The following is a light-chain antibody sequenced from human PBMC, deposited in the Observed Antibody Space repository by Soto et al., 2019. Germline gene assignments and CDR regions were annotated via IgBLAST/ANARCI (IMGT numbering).Light chain of an antibody. Sequence: QSVLTQPASVSGSPGQSITISCTGTSSDVGGYNYVSWYQQHPGKAPKLMIYEVSNRPSGVSNRLSGSKSGNTASLTISGLQAEDEADYYCSSYTCSSTLVFGTGTKLTVL. V-gene: IGLV2-14*01. CDR3: SSYTCSSTLV. J-gene: IGLJ1*01. CDR2: EVS. CDR1: SSDVGGYNY.